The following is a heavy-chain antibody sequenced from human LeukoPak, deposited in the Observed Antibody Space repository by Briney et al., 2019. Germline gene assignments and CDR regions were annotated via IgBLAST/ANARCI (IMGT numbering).Heavy chain of an antibody. V-gene: IGHV4-38-2*02. D-gene: IGHD3-3*01. CDR1: DSSITSDFY. J-gene: IGHJ3*01. CDR2: IYYSGTT. Sequence: SETLSLTCTVSDSSITSDFYWGWIRQSPGKGLEWIGSIYYSGTTYYNPSLKSRVTISVDTSKNQFSLKLSSVTAADTAMYYCARVAVRGFWSPLWGQGTMVTVSS. CDR3: ARVAVRGFWSPL.